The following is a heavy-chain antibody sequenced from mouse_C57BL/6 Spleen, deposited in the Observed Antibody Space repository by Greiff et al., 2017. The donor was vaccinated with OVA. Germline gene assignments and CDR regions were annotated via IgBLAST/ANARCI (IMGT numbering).Heavy chain of an antibody. J-gene: IGHJ4*01. CDR2: INPSSGYT. Sequence: QVHVKQSGAELAKPGASVKLSCKASGYTFTSYWMHWVKQRPGQGLEWIGYINPSSGYTKYNQKFKDKATLTADKSSSTAYMQLSSPTYEDSAVYYCASGYYGSSGYAMDYWGQGTSVTVSS. D-gene: IGHD1-1*01. V-gene: IGHV1-7*01. CDR3: ASGYYGSSGYAMDY. CDR1: GYTFTSYW.